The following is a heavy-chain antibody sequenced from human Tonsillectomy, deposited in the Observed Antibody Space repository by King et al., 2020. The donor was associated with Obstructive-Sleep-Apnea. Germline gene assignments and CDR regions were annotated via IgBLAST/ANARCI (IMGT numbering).Heavy chain of an antibody. CDR1: GFTFRNYG. V-gene: IGHV3-30*18. Sequence: QLVESGGGVVQPGRSLVVSCAASGFTFRNYGMHWVRQAPGKGLEWLAVISAERTIKYYADSVKGRFTLSRDNSGNTLNLQMNSLRAEDTAVYFCAKEGTANHLSFDPWGQGTLVTVSS. CDR2: ISAERTIK. CDR3: AKEGTANHLSFDP. J-gene: IGHJ5*02. D-gene: IGHD2-21*02.